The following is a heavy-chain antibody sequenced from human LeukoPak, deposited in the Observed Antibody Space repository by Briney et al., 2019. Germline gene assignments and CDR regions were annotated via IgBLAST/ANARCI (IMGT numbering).Heavy chain of an antibody. CDR3: ARGFRSCDF. CDR2: IHHSGST. D-gene: IGHD2-21*01. V-gene: IGHV4-38-2*02. J-gene: IGHJ4*02. CDR1: GYSVSSGYY. Sequence: PSETLSLTCTVSGYSVSSGYYWAWIRQPPGKGLEWIGSIHHSGSTYYNPSLKSRVIMSVDTAKNQFSLKLSSVTAADTAVYYYARGFRSCDFWGQGTLVTVSS.